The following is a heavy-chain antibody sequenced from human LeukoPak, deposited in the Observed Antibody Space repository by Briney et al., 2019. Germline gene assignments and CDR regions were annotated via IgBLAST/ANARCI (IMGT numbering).Heavy chain of an antibody. D-gene: IGHD1-26*01. CDR2: IYHSGST. V-gene: IGHV4-39*07. J-gene: IGHJ4*02. Sequence: IPSETLSLTCTVSGGSISSSSYYWGWIRQPPGKGLEWIGGIYHSGSTYYNPSLKSRVTISVDTSKNQFSLKLSSVTAADTAVYYCARDDRFIKRWACWGQGTLVTVSS. CDR1: GGSISSSSYY. CDR3: ARDDRFIKRWAC.